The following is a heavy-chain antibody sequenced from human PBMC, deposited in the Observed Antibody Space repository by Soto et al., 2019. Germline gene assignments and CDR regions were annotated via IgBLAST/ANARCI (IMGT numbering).Heavy chain of an antibody. Sequence: EVQLLESGGGLVQPGGSLRLSCAASGFTFSNYAISWLRQAPGKGLEWVSIISGSGDSPYYADSVEGRFTIARDNSRNTLDLQMTSLRAGDSAKSYCAKEGTSGLYSFDSWGQGTLVTVSS. CDR1: GFTFSNYA. D-gene: IGHD6-19*01. J-gene: IGHJ4*02. V-gene: IGHV3-23*01. CDR2: ISGSGDSP. CDR3: AKEGTSGLYSFDS.